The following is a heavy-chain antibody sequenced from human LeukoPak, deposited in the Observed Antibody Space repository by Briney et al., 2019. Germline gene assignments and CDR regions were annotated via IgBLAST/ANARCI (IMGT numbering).Heavy chain of an antibody. CDR2: INQDGRAK. CDR3: ASSHDSSGND. J-gene: IGHJ4*02. Sequence: PGGSLRLSCAASGFTFSSYEMNWVRQAPGKGLEWVGNINQDGRAKYYVDSVKGRFTISRDNAKNSVYLQMNSLRDEDTAVYYCASSHDSSGNDWGQGTLVTVSS. CDR1: GFTFSSYE. V-gene: IGHV3-7*01. D-gene: IGHD3-22*01.